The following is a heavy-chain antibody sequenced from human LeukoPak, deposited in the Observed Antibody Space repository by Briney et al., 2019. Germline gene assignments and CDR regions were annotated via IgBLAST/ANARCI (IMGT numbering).Heavy chain of an antibody. CDR1: GFTFSSYG. CDR2: IRYDGSNK. J-gene: IGHJ4*02. V-gene: IGHV3-30*02. CDR3: AKDVHDFWSGYSPFDY. D-gene: IGHD3-3*01. Sequence: GGSLRLSCAASGFTFSSYGMHWVRQAPGKGLEWVAFIRYDGSNKYYADSVKGRFTISRDNSKNTLYLQMNSLRAEDTAVYYCAKDVHDFWSGYSPFDYWGQGTLVTVSS.